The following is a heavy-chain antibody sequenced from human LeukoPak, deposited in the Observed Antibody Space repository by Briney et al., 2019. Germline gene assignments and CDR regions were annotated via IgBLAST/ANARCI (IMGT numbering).Heavy chain of an antibody. CDR3: ASLIAAAGDYYYYGMDV. CDR1: GGSISSGGYS. CDR2: IYHSGST. J-gene: IGHJ6*02. D-gene: IGHD6-13*01. Sequence: SETLSLTCAVSGGSISSGGYSWSWIRQPPGKGLEWIGYIYHSGSTYYNPSLKSRVVISLDTSKNQFSLKLSSVTAADTAVYFCASLIAAAGDYYYYGMDVWGQGTTVTVSS. V-gene: IGHV4-30-2*01.